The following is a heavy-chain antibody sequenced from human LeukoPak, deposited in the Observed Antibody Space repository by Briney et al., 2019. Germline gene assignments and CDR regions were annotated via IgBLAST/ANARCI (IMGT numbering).Heavy chain of an antibody. CDR3: ARDLDYGDYGRWFDP. D-gene: IGHD4-17*01. CDR2: INPNSGGT. V-gene: IGHV1-2*02. Sequence: ASVKVSCKASGYTFTGYYIHWVRQAPGQGLEWMGWINPNSGGTKYAQKFQGRVTMTRDTSISTAYMELSRLRSDDTAVYYCARDLDYGDYGRWFDPWGQGTLVTVSS. CDR1: GYTFTGYY. J-gene: IGHJ5*02.